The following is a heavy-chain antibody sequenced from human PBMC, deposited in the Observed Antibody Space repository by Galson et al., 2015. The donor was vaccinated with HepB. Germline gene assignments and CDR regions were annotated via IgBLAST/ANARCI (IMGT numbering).Heavy chain of an antibody. CDR3: ASGGMDTIGGPNFDY. D-gene: IGHD5-24*01. CDR2: ISGDTT. Sequence: SLRLSCAASGITLSGYTMNWVRQAPGKGLEWVSSISGDTTYYEDSVKGRCTISSDNSKNTLYLQMNRLRSEDKNVYCCASGGMDTIGGPNFDYWGHGTLVTVSS. J-gene: IGHJ4*01. V-gene: IGHV3-23*01. CDR1: GITLSGYT.